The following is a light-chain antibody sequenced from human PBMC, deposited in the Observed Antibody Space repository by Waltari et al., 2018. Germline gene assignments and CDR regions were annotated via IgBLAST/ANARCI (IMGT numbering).Light chain of an antibody. V-gene: IGLV1-44*01. CDR2: NND. Sequence: QSVLTQPPSASGTPGQGVTISCSGSNSNIGSHPVHWYRQFPGTAPKLLIFNNDKRPSGVADRFSGSKSGTSASLAISGLHSDDESDFYCAAWDDSLNGMVFGGGTSLAVL. CDR3: AAWDDSLNGMV. J-gene: IGLJ2*01. CDR1: NSNIGSHP.